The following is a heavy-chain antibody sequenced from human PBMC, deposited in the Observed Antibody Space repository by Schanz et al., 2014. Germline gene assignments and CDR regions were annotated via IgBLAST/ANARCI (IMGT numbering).Heavy chain of an antibody. V-gene: IGHV3-23*04. CDR3: AKDAPYPFDL. J-gene: IGHJ2*01. Sequence: EVHLVESGGGLVQPGGSLRLSCAASGITFSNYAMSWVRQAPGKGLEWVSALSEGGGGTHYADSVRGRFTISSDSSKSTLYLQMSSLRAEDTAVYYCAKDAPYPFDLWGRGTLITVSS. CDR1: GITFSNYA. CDR2: LSEGGGGT.